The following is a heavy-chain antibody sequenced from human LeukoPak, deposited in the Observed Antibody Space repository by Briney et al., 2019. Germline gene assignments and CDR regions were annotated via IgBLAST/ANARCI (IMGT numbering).Heavy chain of an antibody. V-gene: IGHV3-66*01. CDR1: GFTLSSNY. Sequence: GGSLRLTCAASGFTLSSNYMSWVRQAPGKGLEWVSVIYSGGSTYYADSVKGRFTISRDNSKNTLDLQMHSLRAEDTAVYYCASQRHLYGAFDIWGQGTMVTVSS. J-gene: IGHJ3*02. CDR3: ASQRHLYGAFDI. D-gene: IGHD2-2*02. CDR2: IYSGGST.